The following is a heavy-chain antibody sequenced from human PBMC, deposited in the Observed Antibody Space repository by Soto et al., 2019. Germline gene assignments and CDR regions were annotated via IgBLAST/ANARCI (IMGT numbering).Heavy chain of an antibody. CDR2: INQDGSKK. Sequence: GGSLRLSCAASGFTFSIYGMTWVRQAPGKGLEWVANINQDGSKKYYVDSVKGRFTISRDNAKNSVYLQMNSLRAEDTAVYYCAKAIAAAGSYWGQGALVTVSS. CDR1: GFTFSIYG. CDR3: AKAIAAAGSY. J-gene: IGHJ4*02. D-gene: IGHD6-13*01. V-gene: IGHV3-7*01.